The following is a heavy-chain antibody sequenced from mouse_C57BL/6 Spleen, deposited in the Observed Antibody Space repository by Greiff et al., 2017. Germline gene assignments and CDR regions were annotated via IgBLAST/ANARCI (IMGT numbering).Heavy chain of an antibody. V-gene: IGHV1-64*01. CDR3: ARSDGYSSWFAC. CDR1: GYTFTSYW. D-gene: IGHD2-3*01. CDR2: IHPNSGST. J-gene: IGHJ3*01. Sequence: QVQLQQPGAELVKPGASVKLSCKASGYTFTSYWMHWVKQRPGQGLEWIGMIHPNSGSTNYNEKFKSKATLTVDKSSSTAYMQLSSLTSADSAVYYCARSDGYSSWFACWGQGTLVTVSA.